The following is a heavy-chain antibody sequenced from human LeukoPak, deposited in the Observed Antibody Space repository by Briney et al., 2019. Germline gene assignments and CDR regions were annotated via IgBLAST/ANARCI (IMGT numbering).Heavy chain of an antibody. CDR3: ARNYYGSGTYHMDV. CDR2: ISWDGGST. J-gene: IGHJ6*03. V-gene: IGHV3-43*01. D-gene: IGHD3-10*01. CDR1: GFIFDDYA. Sequence: GRSLSLSCAASGFIFDDYAMHWVRQAPGKGLEWVSLISWDGGSTYYADSVKGRFTISRDNSKNSLYLQMNSLRTEDTALYYCARNYYGSGTYHMDVWGKGTTVTVSS.